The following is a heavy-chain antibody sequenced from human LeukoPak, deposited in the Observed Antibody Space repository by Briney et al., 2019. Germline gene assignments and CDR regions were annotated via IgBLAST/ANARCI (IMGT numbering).Heavy chain of an antibody. Sequence: SQTLSLTCAISGDSVSSNSVAWNWIRQSPSRGLEWLGRTYYRSKWYNEYAVSVKSRITINPDTSKNQFSLQLNSVTPEDTAVYYCARLTVTQRVFDYWGQGTPVTVSS. J-gene: IGHJ4*02. V-gene: IGHV6-1*01. CDR2: TYYRSKWYN. CDR3: ARLTVTQRVFDY. CDR1: GDSVSSNSVA. D-gene: IGHD4-17*01.